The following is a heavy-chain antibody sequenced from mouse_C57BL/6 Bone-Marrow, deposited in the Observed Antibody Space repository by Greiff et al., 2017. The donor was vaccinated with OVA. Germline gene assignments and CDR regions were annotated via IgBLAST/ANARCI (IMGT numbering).Heavy chain of an antibody. V-gene: IGHV1-4*01. Sequence: QVQLKQSGAELARPGASVKMSCKASGYTLTSYTMHWVKQRPGQGLEWIGYINPSSGYTKYNQKFKDKATLTADKSSSTAYMQLSSLTSEDSAVYYCARCSPYFYAMDYWGQGTSVTVSS. CDR3: ARCSPYFYAMDY. J-gene: IGHJ4*01. D-gene: IGHD2-10*01. CDR1: GYTLTSYT. CDR2: INPSSGYT.